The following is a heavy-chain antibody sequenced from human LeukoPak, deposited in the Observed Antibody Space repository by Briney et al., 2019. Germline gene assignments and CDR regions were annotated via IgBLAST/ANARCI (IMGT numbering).Heavy chain of an antibody. Sequence: GASVKVSCKASGYTLTGYYMHWVRQAPGQGLEWMGWINPNSGDTNYAQKFQGRVTMTRDTSISTAYMELSRLRSDDTAVYYCARDFIAAAATRYYYYYMDVWGKGTTVTVSS. J-gene: IGHJ6*03. CDR3: ARDFIAAAATRYYYYYMDV. V-gene: IGHV1-2*02. D-gene: IGHD6-13*01. CDR1: GYTLTGYY. CDR2: INPNSGDT.